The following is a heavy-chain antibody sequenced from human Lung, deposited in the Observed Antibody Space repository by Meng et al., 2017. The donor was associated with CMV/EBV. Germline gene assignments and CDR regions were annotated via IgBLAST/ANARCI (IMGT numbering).Heavy chain of an antibody. V-gene: IGHV4-59*01. D-gene: IGHD3-10*01. Sequence: SETXSLTCDVSGGSSSSYYWSWIRQPPGKRLEWIGYIYYSGSTSYNPSLKSRVTISVDTSKNPFSLKLRSVTAADTAVYYCARGSGYYGSGSYYSHYYYVMDVXGQGXTVTVSS. J-gene: IGHJ6*02. CDR3: ARGSGYYGSGSYYSHYYYVMDV. CDR1: GGSSSSYY. CDR2: IYYSGST.